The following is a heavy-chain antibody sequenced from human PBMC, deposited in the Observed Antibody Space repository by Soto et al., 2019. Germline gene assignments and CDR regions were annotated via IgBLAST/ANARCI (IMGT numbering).Heavy chain of an antibody. J-gene: IGHJ6*02. V-gene: IGHV3-30*18. CDR1: GFNLGRYV. Sequence: PGGSLRLSCAASGFNLGRYVMPWVRQAPGKGLEWVAVISYDGSNKYYADSVKGRFTISRDNSKNTLYLQMNSLRAEDTAVYYCEKAYLSDMDVRGQRTTVTVSS. CDR3: EKAYLSDMDV. CDR2: ISYDGSNK.